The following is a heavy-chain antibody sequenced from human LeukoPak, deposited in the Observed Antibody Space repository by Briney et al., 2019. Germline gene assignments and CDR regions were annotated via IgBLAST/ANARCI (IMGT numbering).Heavy chain of an antibody. V-gene: IGHV3-74*01. Sequence: GGSLRLSCAVSGFTLSSNWMHWVRQVPGTGLEWVSRIYDVVSGTSYADSVKGRVSISRDEAKNTLYLQMNSLRAEDTAVYYCASFFDLWGQGT. CDR3: ASFFDL. D-gene: IGHD3-3*01. CDR2: IYDVVSGT. CDR1: GFTLSSNW. J-gene: IGHJ4*02.